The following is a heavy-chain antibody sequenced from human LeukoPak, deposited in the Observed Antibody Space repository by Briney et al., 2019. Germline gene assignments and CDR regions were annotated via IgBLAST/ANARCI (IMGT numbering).Heavy chain of an antibody. Sequence: SETLSLTCTVSGGSISSGDYYWSWIRQPPGKGLEWIGYIYYSGSTYYNPSLKSRVTISVDTSKNQFSLKLSSVTAADTAVYYCARDCLNYYGSGSYPYYYYGMDVWGQGTTVTVSS. D-gene: IGHD3-10*01. J-gene: IGHJ6*02. CDR1: GGSISSGDYY. CDR3: ARDCLNYYGSGSYPYYYYGMDV. CDR2: IYYSGST. V-gene: IGHV4-30-4*01.